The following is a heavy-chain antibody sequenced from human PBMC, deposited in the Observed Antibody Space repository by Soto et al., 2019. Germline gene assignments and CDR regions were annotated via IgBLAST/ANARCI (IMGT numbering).Heavy chain of an antibody. CDR2: INHSGST. J-gene: IGHJ4*02. CDR3: ARRDYYDSSGFYRGGFDN. V-gene: IGHV4-34*01. CDR1: GGSFSGYD. Sequence: SETLSLTCAVYGGSFSGYDWTWIRQPPGTGLEWIGEINHSGSTNYNPSLKSRVTISVDTSKNQFSLKLTSVTAADTAVYYCARRDYYDSSGFYRGGFDNWGQGTLVTV. D-gene: IGHD3-22*01.